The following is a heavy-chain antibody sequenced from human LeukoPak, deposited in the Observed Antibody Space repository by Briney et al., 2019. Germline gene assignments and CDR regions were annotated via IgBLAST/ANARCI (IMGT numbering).Heavy chain of an antibody. V-gene: IGHV4-39*01. CDR2: IYYIGST. Sequence: SETLSLTCTVSGSSISGSDYYWGWIRQPPGKGLEWIGSIYYIGSTYYSPSLKSRVTISVDTPKNQFSLKLSFVTAADTAVYYCARTSTPSHDAFDIWGQGTMVTVSS. J-gene: IGHJ3*02. CDR3: ARTSTPSHDAFDI. CDR1: GSSISGSDYY.